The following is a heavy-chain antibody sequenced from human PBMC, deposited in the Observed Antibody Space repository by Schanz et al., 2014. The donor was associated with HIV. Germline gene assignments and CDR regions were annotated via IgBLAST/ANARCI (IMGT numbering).Heavy chain of an antibody. CDR1: GGTFRVYA. Sequence: QVPLVQSGAEVKKPGSSVKVSCKTFGGTFRVYALNWVRQAPGQGLEWMGGIIPMLGTANYAQKFQGRVSINADEFTNTADMDLSSLRSDDTAIYYCARSRYGDYPYYFDYWGQGTRVIVSS. V-gene: IGHV1-69*01. J-gene: IGHJ4*02. CDR3: ARSRYGDYPYYFDY. D-gene: IGHD4-17*01. CDR2: IIPMLGTA.